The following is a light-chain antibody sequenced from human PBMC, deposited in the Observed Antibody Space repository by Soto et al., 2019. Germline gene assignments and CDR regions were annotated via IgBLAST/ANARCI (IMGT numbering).Light chain of an antibody. CDR1: QSVSSSY. J-gene: IGKJ1*01. CDR3: QQYDSSPRT. CDR2: GAS. Sequence: EIALTQSPGTLSLSQGERATLSCRASQSVSSSYLAWYQQKPGQAPRLLIYGASSRATGIPARFSGSGSGTDFTLSISRLEPEDFAVYYCQQYDSSPRTFGQGTKVDIK. V-gene: IGKV3-20*01.